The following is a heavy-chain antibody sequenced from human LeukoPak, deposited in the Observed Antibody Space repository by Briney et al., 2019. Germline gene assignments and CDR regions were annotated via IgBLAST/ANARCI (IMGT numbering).Heavy chain of an antibody. CDR2: ISALNGNT. Sequence: ASVKVSCKASGYTFTSYDTNWVRQATGQGLEWMGWISALNGNTNYAQKFQGRVTMTTDTSTSTAYMELRSLTSDDTAMYYCARDPEGVTPLDYWGQGTLVTVSS. CDR1: GYTFTSYD. D-gene: IGHD3-10*01. J-gene: IGHJ4*02. CDR3: ARDPEGVTPLDY. V-gene: IGHV1-18*01.